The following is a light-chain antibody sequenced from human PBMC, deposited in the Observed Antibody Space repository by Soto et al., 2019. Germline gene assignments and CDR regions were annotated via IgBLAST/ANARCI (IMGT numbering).Light chain of an antibody. Sequence: QSALTQPASVSGSPGQSITISCTGTTSDVADFNYVSWYQHHPGNAPKLIIYAASNRPPGVSNRFSGSKSGNTASLTISGLQAEDEGEYYCSSSTSTTTLLFGGGTKLT. J-gene: IGLJ2*01. CDR2: AAS. CDR1: TSDVADFNY. CDR3: SSSTSTTTLL. V-gene: IGLV2-14*01.